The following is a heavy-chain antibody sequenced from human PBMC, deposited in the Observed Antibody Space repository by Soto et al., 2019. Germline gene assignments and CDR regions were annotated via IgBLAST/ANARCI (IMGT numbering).Heavy chain of an antibody. V-gene: IGHV1-69*02. J-gene: IGHJ4*02. CDR1: GGTFSSYT. CDR3: ARGGCGGDCYSGY. D-gene: IGHD2-21*02. CDR2: IIPILGIA. Sequence: QVQLVQSGAEVKKPGSSVKVSCKASGGTFSSYTISWVRRAPGQGLEWMGRIIPILGIANYAQKFQGRVTITADNSTSTAYMELSSLISEDTAVYYCARGGCGGDCYSGYWGQGTLVTVSS.